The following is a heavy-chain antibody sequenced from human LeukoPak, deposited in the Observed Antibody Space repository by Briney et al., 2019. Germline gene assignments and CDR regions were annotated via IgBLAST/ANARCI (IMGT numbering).Heavy chain of an antibody. CDR3: ARDDTHYGSSGSFYDAFDI. CDR1: GFTFSNYW. J-gene: IGHJ3*02. D-gene: IGHD3-22*01. CDR2: IRRDGSET. Sequence: GGSLRLSCAASGFTFSNYWMTWVRRAPGKGLEWVANIRRDGSETHYVDSVMGRCTISRDNAKNSLYLQMNSLRAEDTAVYYCARDDTHYGSSGSFYDAFDIWGQGTMVTVSS. V-gene: IGHV3-7*01.